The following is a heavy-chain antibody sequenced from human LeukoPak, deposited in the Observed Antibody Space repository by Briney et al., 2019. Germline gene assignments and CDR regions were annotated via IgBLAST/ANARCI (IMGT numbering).Heavy chain of an antibody. CDR3: AKSGGIVGATTVY. D-gene: IGHD1-26*01. J-gene: IGHJ4*02. CDR2: ISGSGGST. CDR1: GFTFGSYA. V-gene: IGHV3-23*01. Sequence: PGGSLRLSCAASGFTFGSYAMSWVRQAPGKGLEWVSAISGSGGSTYYADSVKGRFTISRDNSKNTLYLQMNSLRAEDTAVYYCAKSGGIVGATTVYWGQGTLVTVSS.